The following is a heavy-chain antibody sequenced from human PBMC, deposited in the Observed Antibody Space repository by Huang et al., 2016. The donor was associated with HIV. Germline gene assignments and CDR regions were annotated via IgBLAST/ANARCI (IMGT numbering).Heavy chain of an antibody. CDR2: VSADGNIK. CDR1: GFTFNNYG. J-gene: IGHJ4*02. D-gene: IGHD5-12*01. CDR3: AKASRCGFELDF. Sequence: QVQLVESGGAVVQPGRSLRLSCTASGFTFNNYGMHWVRQAQGKGVEWVAVVSADGNIKKYVDSVKGRFTISRDKTQNMLYLQINNLGGEDTALYHCAKASRCGFELDFWGQGTLVTVSS. V-gene: IGHV3-30*18.